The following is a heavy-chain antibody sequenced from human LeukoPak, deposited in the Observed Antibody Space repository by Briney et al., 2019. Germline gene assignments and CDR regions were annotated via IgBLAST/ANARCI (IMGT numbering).Heavy chain of an antibody. CDR3: ARSRRLPGIAAAGTRLGY. CDR2: IYHSGST. Sequence: PSETLSLTCAVSGGSISSSNWWSWVRQPPGKGLEWIGEIYHSGSTNYNPSLKSRVTISVDKSKNQFSLKLSSVTAADTAVYYCARSRRLPGIAAAGTRLGYWGQGTLVTVSS. J-gene: IGHJ4*02. D-gene: IGHD6-13*01. CDR1: GGSISSSNW. V-gene: IGHV4-4*02.